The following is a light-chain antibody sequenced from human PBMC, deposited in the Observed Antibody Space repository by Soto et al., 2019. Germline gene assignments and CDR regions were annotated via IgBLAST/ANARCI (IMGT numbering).Light chain of an antibody. Sequence: ELVLTQSPGTLSLSPGERATLSCRASESVSTSFLAWYQQKPGQAPRLLMYGTTNRAAGTPDRFSGSGSRTDFTLSISRLEPEDFAVHYCQYYGDSRTFGQGTKVEIK. V-gene: IGKV3-20*01. CDR2: GTT. CDR3: QYYGDSRT. J-gene: IGKJ1*01. CDR1: ESVSTSF.